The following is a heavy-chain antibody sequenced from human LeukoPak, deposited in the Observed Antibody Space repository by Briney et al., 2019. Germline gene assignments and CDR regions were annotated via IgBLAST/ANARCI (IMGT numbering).Heavy chain of an antibody. V-gene: IGHV5-51*01. J-gene: IGHJ5*02. CDR1: GYSFTSYW. CDR3: ARRSSWYRLGTNWFDP. Sequence: GESLKISCKGSGYSFTSYWIGWVRQMPGKGLEWMGIIYPGGSDTRYSPSFQGQVTISADKSISTAYLQWSSLKASDTAMYYCARRSSWYRLGTNWFDPWGQGTLVTVSS. CDR2: IYPGGSDT. D-gene: IGHD6-13*01.